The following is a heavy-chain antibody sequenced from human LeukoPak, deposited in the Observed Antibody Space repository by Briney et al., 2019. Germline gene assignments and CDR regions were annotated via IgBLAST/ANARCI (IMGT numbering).Heavy chain of an antibody. CDR3: ARQDIVVVPAASSYNYYYGMDG. Sequence: PGGSLRLSCAASGFTFSSYAMRWVCQAPGKGLEWVAVILYDGSKKYYADSVKGRFTISRDNSKNTLYLQMNSLRAEDTAVYYCARQDIVVVPAASSYNYYYGMDGWGQGTTVTVSS. V-gene: IGHV3-30-3*01. D-gene: IGHD2-2*01. CDR1: GFTFSSYA. J-gene: IGHJ6*02. CDR2: ILYDGSKK.